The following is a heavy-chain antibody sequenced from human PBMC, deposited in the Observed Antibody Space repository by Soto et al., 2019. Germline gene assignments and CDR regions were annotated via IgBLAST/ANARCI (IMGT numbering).Heavy chain of an antibody. Sequence: ASVKVSCKASGYTFTSYAMHWVRQAPGHRLEWMGWINTGNGDTKYSQKFQGRVTITGDTSASTAHMELSSLRSEDTAVYYCARDLYDSSGYYFITTNFDYWGQGTLVTVSS. J-gene: IGHJ4*02. CDR3: ARDLYDSSGYYFITTNFDY. V-gene: IGHV1-3*04. CDR2: INTGNGDT. CDR1: GYTFTSYA. D-gene: IGHD3-22*01.